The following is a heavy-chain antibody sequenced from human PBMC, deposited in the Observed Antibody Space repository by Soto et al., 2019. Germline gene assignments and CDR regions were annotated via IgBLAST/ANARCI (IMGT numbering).Heavy chain of an antibody. V-gene: IGHV3-48*03. CDR3: ATDSGRSSGYSYYGMDV. J-gene: IGHJ6*02. D-gene: IGHD1-26*01. CDR1: GLTFSGYE. Sequence: GGSLRLSCTASGLTFSGYEMNWVRQAPGKGLEWVSSISGSGSSISYADSVRGRFIITRDNAENSLYLQMNSLSAEDTAVYYCATDSGRSSGYSYYGMDVWGQGTTVTVSS. CDR2: ISGSGSSI.